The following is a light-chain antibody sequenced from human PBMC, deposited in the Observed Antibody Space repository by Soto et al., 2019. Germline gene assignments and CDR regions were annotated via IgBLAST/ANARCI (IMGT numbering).Light chain of an antibody. J-gene: IGKJ1*01. V-gene: IGKV1-5*01. CDR1: QSINYW. Sequence: DIQMSQSPSTLSGSVGDRVTITCRASQSINYWLAWYQQKPGKAPKLLIYDASSLESGVPSRFSGSGSGTEFTLTISSLQPDDFATYYCQQYNSYPWTFGQGAKV. CDR2: DAS. CDR3: QQYNSYPWT.